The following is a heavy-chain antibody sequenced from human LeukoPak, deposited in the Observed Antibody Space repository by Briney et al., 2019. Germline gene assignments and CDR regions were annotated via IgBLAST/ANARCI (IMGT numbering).Heavy chain of an antibody. V-gene: IGHV4-59*08. CDR3: ARRDSYSSGYYYFDY. D-gene: IGHD3-22*01. CDR2: IFYSGGA. CDR1: GGSIRSYY. Sequence: SETLSLTCTVSGGSIRSYYWSWIRQPPGKGLEWIGYIFYSGGANYNPSLKSRVTISVDTSKNQFSLKLSSVTAADTAVYYCARRDSYSSGYYYFDYWGQGTLVTVSS. J-gene: IGHJ4*02.